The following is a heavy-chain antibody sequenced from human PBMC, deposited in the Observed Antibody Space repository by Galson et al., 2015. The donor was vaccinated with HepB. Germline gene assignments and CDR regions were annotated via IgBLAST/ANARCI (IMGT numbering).Heavy chain of an antibody. CDR1: GFSFGGFG. V-gene: IGHV3-33*06. D-gene: IGHD3-22*01. J-gene: IGHJ5*02. CDR3: AKDNYYDSSGYYSNWFDP. Sequence: SLRLSCAASGFSFGGFGMHWVRQAPGKGLEWVAVIWGDGTKKYYADSVKGRFTISRDNSKNTLYLQMNSLRAEDTAVYYCAKDNYYDSSGYYSNWFDPWGQGTLVTVSS. CDR2: IWGDGTKK.